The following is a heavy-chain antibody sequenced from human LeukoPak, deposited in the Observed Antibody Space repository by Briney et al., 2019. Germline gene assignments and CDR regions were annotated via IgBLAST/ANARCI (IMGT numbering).Heavy chain of an antibody. D-gene: IGHD1-26*01. V-gene: IGHV1-8*03. J-gene: IGHJ3*02. CDR3: ARRADIDAFDI. CDR1: GYTFTSYD. CDR2: MNPNSGNT. Sequence: GASVKVSCKASGYTFTSYDINWVRQATGQGLEWMGWMNPNSGNTGYAQKFQGRVTITRNTSTSTAYMELSSLRSEDTAVYYCARRADIDAFDIWGQGTMVTVSS.